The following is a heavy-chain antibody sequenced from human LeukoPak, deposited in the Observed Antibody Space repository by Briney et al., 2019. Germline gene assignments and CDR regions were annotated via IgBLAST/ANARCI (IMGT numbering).Heavy chain of an antibody. CDR2: IDDSGNT. D-gene: IGHD3-9*01. Sequence: SETLCLTCSVSADSISLYFWSWVRQSPGKGLEWIWYIDDSGNTKYYPSLKSRVTISVDTYTNQFSLKLRSVTAADTAVYYCARSLRYFDWTEGGLDVWGQGTTVTVSS. CDR3: ARSLRYFDWTEGGLDV. J-gene: IGHJ6*02. CDR1: ADSISLYF. V-gene: IGHV4-59*01.